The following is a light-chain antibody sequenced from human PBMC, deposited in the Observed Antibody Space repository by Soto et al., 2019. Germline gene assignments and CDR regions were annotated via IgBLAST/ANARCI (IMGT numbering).Light chain of an antibody. CDR1: SGHSNYF. V-gene: IGLV4-60*02. CDR3: ETWDTNTWV. CDR2: VEGSGNY. J-gene: IGLJ3*02. Sequence: QLVLTQSSSASASLGSSVKLTCALSSGHSNYFIAWHQQQPGKAPRYLMKVEGSGNYNKGNGVPDRFSGSSSGADRYLTISNLQFEDEADYYCETWDTNTWVFGGGTKLTVL.